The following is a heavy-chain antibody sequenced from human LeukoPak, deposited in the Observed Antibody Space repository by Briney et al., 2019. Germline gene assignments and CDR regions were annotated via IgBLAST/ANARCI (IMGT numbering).Heavy chain of an antibody. Sequence: SETLSLTCAVYGGSFSDYYWSWIRQPPGKGLEWIGEINHSGGTNYNPSLKSRVTISVDTSKNQFSLKLSSVTAADTAVYYCARGRLWNDGGNWFDPWGQGTLVTVSS. CDR1: GGSFSDYY. J-gene: IGHJ5*02. D-gene: IGHD1-1*01. CDR2: INHSGGT. CDR3: ARGRLWNDGGNWFDP. V-gene: IGHV4-34*01.